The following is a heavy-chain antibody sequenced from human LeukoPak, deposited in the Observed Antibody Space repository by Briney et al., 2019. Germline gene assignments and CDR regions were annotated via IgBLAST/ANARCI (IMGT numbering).Heavy chain of an antibody. CDR1: GLTFGDYA. V-gene: IGHV3-49*04. D-gene: IGHD3-22*01. J-gene: IGHJ1*01. CDR2: IRSKAYGGAT. Sequence: GRSLRLSCTTSGLTFGDYAMTWVRQAPGKGLEWVGFIRSKAYGGATEYAASVKGRFTISRDDSKSIAYLQMNSLKTEDTAVYYCTRDTKPDYYDSSGVEYFQHWGQGTLVTVSS. CDR3: TRDTKPDYYDSSGVEYFQH.